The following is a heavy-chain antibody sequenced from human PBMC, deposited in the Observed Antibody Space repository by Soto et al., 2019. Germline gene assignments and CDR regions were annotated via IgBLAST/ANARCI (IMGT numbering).Heavy chain of an antibody. Sequence: SEPLSLTCTVSGGSISSYYWSWIRQPPGKGLEWIGFIHYSGSTNYNPSLKGRVTMSVDTSKNQFSLKLTSVNTADTAIYYCTRGGDPYKTGHWGQGTLVTVSS. V-gene: IGHV4-59*01. D-gene: IGHD2-21*01. J-gene: IGHJ4*02. CDR2: IHYSGST. CDR3: TRGGDPYKTGH. CDR1: GGSISSYY.